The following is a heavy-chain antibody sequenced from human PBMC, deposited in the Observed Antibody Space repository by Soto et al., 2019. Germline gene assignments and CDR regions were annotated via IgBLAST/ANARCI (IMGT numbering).Heavy chain of an antibody. D-gene: IGHD6-19*01. J-gene: IGHJ5*02. CDR2: IYWDDDK. Sequence: QITLKESGPTLVKPTQTLTLTCTFSGFSLSTSEVGVGWIRQPPGKALQWLALIYWDDDKRYSPSLKSRLTITKDTSNNQVVLTMTHMDPVDTATYYCAHAPGIAVTTNWFDPWGQGILVTVSS. V-gene: IGHV2-5*02. CDR1: GFSLSTSEVG. CDR3: AHAPGIAVTTNWFDP.